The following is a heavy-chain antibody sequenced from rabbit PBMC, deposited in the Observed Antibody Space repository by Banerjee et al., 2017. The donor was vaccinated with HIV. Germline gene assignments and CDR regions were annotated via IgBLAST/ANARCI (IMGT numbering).Heavy chain of an antibody. V-gene: IGHV1S45*01. Sequence: QEQLVESGGDLVKPGASLILTCKASGLDFSSSYWICWVRPAPGKGLVWIACIYVGSSGSTYYASWAKGRFTISKTSSPTVALQMTSLAAADMAAYFCVRDVGGWPYCLNLWGPGTLVTV. CDR1: GLDFSSSYW. J-gene: IGHJ4*01. CDR2: IYVGSSGST. CDR3: VRDVGGWPYCLNL. D-gene: IGHD4-1*01.